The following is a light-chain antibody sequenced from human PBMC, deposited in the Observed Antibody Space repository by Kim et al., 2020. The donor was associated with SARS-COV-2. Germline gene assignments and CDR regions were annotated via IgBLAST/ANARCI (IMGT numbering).Light chain of an antibody. CDR1: QSISSW. CDR3: QQYNGYSRT. CDR2: KAS. Sequence: DIQMTQSPSTLSASVGDRVTITCRASQSISSWLAWYQKKPGTAPKLLIYKASSLESGVPSRFSGSGSGTEFTLTISSLQPDDFATYYCQQYNGYSRTFGQGTKVEIK. V-gene: IGKV1-5*03. J-gene: IGKJ1*01.